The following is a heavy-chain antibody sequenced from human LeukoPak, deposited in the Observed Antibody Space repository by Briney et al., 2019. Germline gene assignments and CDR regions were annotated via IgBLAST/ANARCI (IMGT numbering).Heavy chain of an antibody. CDR1: GYTFTNYD. J-gene: IGHJ4*02. CDR2: MNPNSGNT. D-gene: IGHD4-17*01. CDR3: ARGIGSTTVTTLDYYFDY. Sequence: ASVKVSCKASGYTFTNYDINWVRQATGQGLEWMGWMNPNSGNTGYAQKFQGRVSMTRNTSISTAYMELSSLRSEDTAVYYCARGIGSTTVTTLDYYFDYWGQGTLVTVSS. V-gene: IGHV1-8*01.